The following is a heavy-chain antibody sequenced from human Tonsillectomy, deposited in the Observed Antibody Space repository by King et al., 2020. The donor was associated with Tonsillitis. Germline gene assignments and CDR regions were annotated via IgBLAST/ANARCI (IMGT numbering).Heavy chain of an antibody. CDR1: GGSISSSIYY. V-gene: IGHV4-39*01. D-gene: IGHD6-19*01. CDR3: AEILPRYSSGWPDF. J-gene: IGHJ4*02. CDR2: IYYRGST. Sequence: VQLQESGPGLVKPSETLSLTCTVSGGSISSSIYYWGWIRQPPGKGLEWIGSIYYRGSTYYNPSLKSRVTISVDTYKNHFSLKLSSVTAADTAVYYCAEILPRYSSGWPDFWGQGTLVTVSS.